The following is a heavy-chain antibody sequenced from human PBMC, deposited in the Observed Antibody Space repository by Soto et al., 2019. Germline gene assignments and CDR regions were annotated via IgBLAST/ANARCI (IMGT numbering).Heavy chain of an antibody. J-gene: IGHJ5*02. Sequence: PSETLSLTCTLSRGSISSYSSRWIPQPPGQGLEWIGYIYYSGSTNYNPCLKSRVTISVDTSKNQFSLKLSSVTAADTAVYYCAREATICGVVIAPRWFDPWGQGTLVTVSS. D-gene: IGHD3-3*01. V-gene: IGHV4-59*01. CDR3: AREATICGVVIAPRWFDP. CDR1: RGSISSYS. CDR2: IYYSGST.